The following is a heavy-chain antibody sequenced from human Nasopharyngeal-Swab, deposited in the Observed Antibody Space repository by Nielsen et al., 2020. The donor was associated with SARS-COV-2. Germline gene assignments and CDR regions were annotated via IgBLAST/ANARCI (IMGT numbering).Heavy chain of an antibody. CDR2: INNDGSVT. V-gene: IGHV3-74*01. CDR1: GFTFSSYW. CDR3: AKYVGSASYGLDS. D-gene: IGHD6-19*01. J-gene: IGHJ4*02. Sequence: GESLKISCAASGFTFSSYWMRWVRQAPGKGLVWVSRINNDGSVTNYADSVKGRFTISRDNAKNTLYLQMNSLRAEDTAMYYCAKYVGSASYGLDSWGQGTLVTVSS.